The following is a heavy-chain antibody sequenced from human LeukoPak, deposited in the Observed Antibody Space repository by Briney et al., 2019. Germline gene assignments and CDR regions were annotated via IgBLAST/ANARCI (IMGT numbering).Heavy chain of an antibody. J-gene: IGHJ4*02. D-gene: IGHD2-2*01. V-gene: IGHV4-59*11. Sequence: PSETLSLTCSVSGGSLSSHYWSWIRQPPGKGLELIGHIHDTGSTFYNPSLRGRVTISLDTSNNQFSLKLTSMTAADTAVCYCARFSSGCSTSSCYLTYWGQGTLVTVP. CDR1: GGSLSSHY. CDR2: IHDTGST. CDR3: ARFSSGCSTSSCYLTY.